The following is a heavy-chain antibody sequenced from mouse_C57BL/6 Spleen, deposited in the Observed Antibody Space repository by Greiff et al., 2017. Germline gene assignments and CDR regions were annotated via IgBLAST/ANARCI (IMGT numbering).Heavy chain of an antibody. Sequence: QVQLQQSGAELVRPGTSVKVSCKASGYAFTNYLIEWVKQRPGQGLEWIGVINPGSGGTNYNEKFKGKATLTADKSSSTAYMQLSSLTSEDSAVYFCARREPYDYAWFAYWGQGTLVTVSA. CDR2: INPGSGGT. CDR3: ARREPYDYAWFAY. CDR1: GYAFTNYL. D-gene: IGHD2-4*01. J-gene: IGHJ3*01. V-gene: IGHV1-54*01.